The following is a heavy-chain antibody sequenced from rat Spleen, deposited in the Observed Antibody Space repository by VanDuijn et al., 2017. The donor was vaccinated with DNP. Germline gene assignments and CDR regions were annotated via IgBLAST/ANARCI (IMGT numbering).Heavy chain of an antibody. Sequence: EVQLVESGGDLVQPGRSLKLSCVASGFTFNNYWMTWIRQVPGKGLEWVASISYDGGITNYRDSVKGRFTISRDYARSTLYLQMDSLRSEDTATYYCATSSYYGYDYGFAYWGQGVMVTVSS. D-gene: IGHD1-7*01. V-gene: IGHV5-31*01. CDR2: ISYDGGIT. CDR1: GFTFNNYW. CDR3: ATSSYYGYDYGFAY. J-gene: IGHJ2*01.